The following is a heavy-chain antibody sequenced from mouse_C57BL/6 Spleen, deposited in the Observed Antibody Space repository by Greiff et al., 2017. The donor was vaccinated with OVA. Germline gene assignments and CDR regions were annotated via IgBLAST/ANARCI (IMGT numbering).Heavy chain of an antibody. CDR3: ASGIYYGKGYAMDY. V-gene: IGHV1-22*01. J-gene: IGHJ4*01. D-gene: IGHD2-1*01. CDR2: INPNNGGT. Sequence: EVQLQESGPELVKPGASVKMSCKASGYTFTDYNMHWVKQSHGKSLEWIGYINPNNGGTSYNQKFKGKATLTVNKSSSTAYMELRSLTSEDSAVYYCASGIYYGKGYAMDYWGQGTSVTVSS. CDR1: GYTFTDYN.